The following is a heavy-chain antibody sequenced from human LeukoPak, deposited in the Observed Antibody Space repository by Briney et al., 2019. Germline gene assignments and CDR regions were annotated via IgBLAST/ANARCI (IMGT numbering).Heavy chain of an antibody. Sequence: WESLKISCKGSGYSFTSYWIGWVRQMPGKGLEWMGIIYPGDSDTRYSPSFQGQVTISADKSISTAYLQWSSLKASDAAMYYCARRYRNLFHEYFDYWGQGTLVTVSS. CDR1: GYSFTSYW. D-gene: IGHD2-21*01. CDR2: IYPGDSDT. CDR3: ARRYRNLFHEYFDY. V-gene: IGHV5-51*01. J-gene: IGHJ4*02.